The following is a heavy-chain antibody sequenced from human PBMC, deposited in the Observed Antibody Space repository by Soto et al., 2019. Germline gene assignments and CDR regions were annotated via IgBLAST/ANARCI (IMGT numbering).Heavy chain of an antibody. CDR3: ARVITIFGVARYYFDY. D-gene: IGHD3-3*01. CDR1: GYTFTSYG. J-gene: IGHJ4*02. CDR2: ISAYNGNT. V-gene: IGHV1-18*01. Sequence: ASVKVSCKASGYTFTSYGISWVRQAPGQGLEWMGWISAYNGNTNYAQKLQGRVTMTRNTSISTAYMELSSPGSEDTAVYYCARVITIFGVARYYFDYWGQGTLVTVSS.